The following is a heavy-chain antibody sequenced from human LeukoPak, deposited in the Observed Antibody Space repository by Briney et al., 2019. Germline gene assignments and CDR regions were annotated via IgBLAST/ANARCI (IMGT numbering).Heavy chain of an antibody. V-gene: IGHV1-46*01. Sequence: GASVKVSCKASGYTFTSYYMHWVRQAPGQWLEWMGIINPSGGSTSYAQKFQGRVTMTRDTSTSIVYMELSSLRSEDTAVYYCARVKASLDGSYYFDYWGQGTLVTVSS. CDR3: ARVKASLDGSYYFDY. D-gene: IGHD3-16*02. J-gene: IGHJ4*02. CDR1: GYTFTSYY. CDR2: INPSGGST.